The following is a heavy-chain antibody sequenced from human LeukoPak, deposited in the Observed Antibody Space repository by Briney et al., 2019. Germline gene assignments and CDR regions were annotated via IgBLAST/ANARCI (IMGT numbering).Heavy chain of an antibody. J-gene: IGHJ4*02. CDR2: IIPIFGTA. Sequence: GASVKVSCKASGGTFSSYAISWVRQAPGQGLEWMGGIIPIFGTANYAQKFQGRVTITADESTSTAYMELSSLRSEDAAVYYCARDSGEHYGDYKQSYWGQGTLVTVFS. CDR3: ARDSGEHYGDYKQSY. V-gene: IGHV1-69*13. CDR1: GGTFSSYA. D-gene: IGHD4-17*01.